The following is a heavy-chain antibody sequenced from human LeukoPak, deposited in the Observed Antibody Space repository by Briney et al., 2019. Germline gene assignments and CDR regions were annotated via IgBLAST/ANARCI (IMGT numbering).Heavy chain of an antibody. CDR1: GFTFSSYG. D-gene: IGHD3-10*01. CDR3: AKGGISLVRGSFDY. Sequence: SGGSLRLSCAASGFTFSSYGMHWVRQAPGKGLEWVAFIRYDGSNKYYADSVKGRFTISRDNSKNTLYLQMNSLRAEDTALYYCAKGGISLVRGSFDYWGQATLVTVSS. J-gene: IGHJ4*02. V-gene: IGHV3-30*02. CDR2: IRYDGSNK.